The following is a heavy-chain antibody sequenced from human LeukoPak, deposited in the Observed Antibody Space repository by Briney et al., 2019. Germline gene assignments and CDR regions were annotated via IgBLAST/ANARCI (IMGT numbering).Heavy chain of an antibody. J-gene: IGHJ5*02. V-gene: IGHV5-51*01. CDR1: GYSFTSYW. CDR2: IYPGDSDT. CDR3: ARGDCSSTSCQSSPAFDP. Sequence: GESLKISCKGSGYSFTSYWIGWVRQMPGKGLECMGIIYPGDSDTRYSPSFQGQVTISADKSISTAYLQWSSLKASDTAMYYCARGDCSSTSCQSSPAFDPWGQGTLVTVSS. D-gene: IGHD2-2*01.